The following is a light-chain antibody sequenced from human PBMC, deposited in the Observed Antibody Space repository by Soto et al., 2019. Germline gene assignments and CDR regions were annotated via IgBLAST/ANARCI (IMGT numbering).Light chain of an antibody. Sequence: EIVLTQSPGTLSLSPGERATLSCRASQSVRSNYLAWYQQKPGQAPRLLIYGASSRATGIPDRFSGTGSGTDFNLTISRLEPEDCAVYYCQQYGGSPYTFGQGTKLEIK. V-gene: IGKV3-20*01. CDR2: GAS. CDR1: QSVRSNY. CDR3: QQYGGSPYT. J-gene: IGKJ2*01.